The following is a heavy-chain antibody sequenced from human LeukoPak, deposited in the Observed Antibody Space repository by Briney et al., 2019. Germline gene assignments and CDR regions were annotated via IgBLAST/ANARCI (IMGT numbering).Heavy chain of an antibody. Sequence: SETLSLTCTVSGGSISSFYWTWIRQPPGKGLEWIGYIYYSGSTNYNPSLKSRVTMSVDTSKNQFSLKLSSVTAADTAVYYCARHVDTATDYFDYWGQGTLVTVSS. V-gene: IGHV4-59*08. CDR1: GGSISSFY. D-gene: IGHD5-18*01. CDR3: ARHVDTATDYFDY. J-gene: IGHJ4*02. CDR2: IYYSGST.